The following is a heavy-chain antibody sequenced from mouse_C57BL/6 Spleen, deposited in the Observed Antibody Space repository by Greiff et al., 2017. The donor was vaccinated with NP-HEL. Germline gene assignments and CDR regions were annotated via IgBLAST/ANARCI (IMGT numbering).Heavy chain of an antibody. Sequence: VQLQQSGAELVRPGASVKLSCTASGFNIKDYYMHWVKQRPEQGLEWIGRIDPEDGDTEYAPKFQGKATMTADTSSNTAYLQLSSLTSEDTAVYYCTTPITTVVATKGSPFAYWGQGTLVTVSA. CDR1: GFNIKDYY. CDR3: TTPITTVVATKGSPFAY. V-gene: IGHV14-1*01. CDR2: IDPEDGDT. D-gene: IGHD1-1*01. J-gene: IGHJ3*01.